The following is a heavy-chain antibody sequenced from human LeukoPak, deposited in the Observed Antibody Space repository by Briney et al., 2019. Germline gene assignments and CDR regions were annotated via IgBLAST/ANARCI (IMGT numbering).Heavy chain of an antibody. V-gene: IGHV4-4*07. CDR3: ARQIDTAMVAIDY. CDR2: IYTSGST. J-gene: IGHJ4*02. Sequence: SETLSHTCTVSGGSISSYYWSRIRQPAGKGLEWIGRIYTSGSTNYNPSLKSRVTISVDTSKNQFSLKLSSVTAADTAVYYCARQIDTAMVAIDYWGQGTLVTVSS. CDR1: GGSISSYY. D-gene: IGHD5-18*01.